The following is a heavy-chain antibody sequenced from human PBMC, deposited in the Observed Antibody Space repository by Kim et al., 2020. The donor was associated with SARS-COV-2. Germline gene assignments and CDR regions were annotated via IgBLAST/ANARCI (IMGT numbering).Heavy chain of an antibody. J-gene: IGHJ4*01. CDR2: FSSRSSPI. Sequence: GGSLRLSCAASGFTFSSYCMTWVRLAPGKGLEWVLYFSSRSSPIYYADSVKGRFTISRDNAMDSLYMPMDSLSDVDTALYYCARASYFDWFLYQEYYFD. D-gene: IGHD3-9*01. CDR3: ARASYFDWFLYQEYYFD. CDR1: GFTFSSYC. V-gene: IGHV3-48*02.